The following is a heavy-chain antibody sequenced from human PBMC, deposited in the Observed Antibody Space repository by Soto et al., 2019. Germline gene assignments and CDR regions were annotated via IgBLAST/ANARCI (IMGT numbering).Heavy chain of an antibody. CDR3: VRQGIDYLHGLVDV. V-gene: IGHV4-59*08. J-gene: IGHJ6*02. CDR2: VYYTGHT. D-gene: IGHD4-17*01. Sequence: VQLQQSGPRLVKPSETLSLTCTVSSGPDRSHNWGWIRQPPGRGLEWIGYVYYTGHTAYNPSLRSRVTSSADTSTNDISLTLSSVTAADTAVYYCVRQGIDYLHGLVDVWGQGTTVSVSS. CDR1: SGPDRSHN.